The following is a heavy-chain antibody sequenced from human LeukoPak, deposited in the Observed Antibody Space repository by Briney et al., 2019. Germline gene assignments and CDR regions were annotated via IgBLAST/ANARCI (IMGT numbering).Heavy chain of an antibody. CDR1: GGSISSYY. V-gene: IGHV4-4*07. Sequence: SETLSLACTVSGGSISSYYRSWIRQPAGKGLEWIGRIYTSGSTNYSPSLKSRVTMSVDTSKNQFSLKLSSVTAADTAVYYCARRQLGEDFDYWGQGTLVTVSS. CDR2: IYTSGST. J-gene: IGHJ4*02. D-gene: IGHD6-13*01. CDR3: ARRQLGEDFDY.